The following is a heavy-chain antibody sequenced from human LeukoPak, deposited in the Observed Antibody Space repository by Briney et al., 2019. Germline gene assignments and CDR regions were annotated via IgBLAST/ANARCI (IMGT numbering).Heavy chain of an antibody. CDR3: ARDRWDVATAYYYYGMDV. CDR2: IIPIFGTA. CDR1: GGTFSSYA. Sequence: SVKVSCKASGGTFSSYAISWVRQAPGQGLEWMGGIIPIFGTANYAQKFQGRVTITADESTSTAYMELSSLRAEDTAVYYCARDRWDVATAYYYYGMDVWGQGTTVTVSS. V-gene: IGHV1-69*13. J-gene: IGHJ6*02. D-gene: IGHD4/OR15-4a*01.